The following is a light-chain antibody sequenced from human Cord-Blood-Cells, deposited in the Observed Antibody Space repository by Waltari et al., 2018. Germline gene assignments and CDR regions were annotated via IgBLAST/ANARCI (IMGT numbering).Light chain of an antibody. CDR1: QSVSSSY. CDR3: QQYGSSPYT. CDR2: GAS. J-gene: IGKJ2*01. Sequence: EIVLTQSPGTLSLSPGERATLSCRPSQSVSSSYLAWYQQKPGQAPRLLIYGASSRATSIPDRFSGSGSGTDFTLTISRLEPEDFAVYYCQQYGSSPYTFGQGTKLEIK. V-gene: IGKV3-20*01.